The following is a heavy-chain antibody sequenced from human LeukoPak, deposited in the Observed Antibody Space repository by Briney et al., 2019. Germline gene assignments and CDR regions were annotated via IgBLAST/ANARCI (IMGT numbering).Heavy chain of an antibody. J-gene: IGHJ4*02. CDR3: ARQADYNVLTGYHKGHLDY. CDR1: GYSFTSYW. Sequence: PGGSLRLSCKGSGYSFTSYWIGWVRQMPGKGLEWMGIIYPGYSDTSYSQSFQSKGTISAGKSITTAYLQWSSLQASDTAMYYCARQADYNVLTGYHKGHLDYWGQGTLVTVSS. V-gene: IGHV5-51*01. CDR2: IYPGYSDT. D-gene: IGHD3-9*01.